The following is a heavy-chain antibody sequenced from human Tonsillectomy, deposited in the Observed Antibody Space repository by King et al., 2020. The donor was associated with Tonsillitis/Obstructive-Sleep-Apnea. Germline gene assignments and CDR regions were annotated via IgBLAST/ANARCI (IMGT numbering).Heavy chain of an antibody. Sequence: VQLVESGGGLIQPGGSLRLSCAASGFTVSSNYMSWVRQAPGKGLEWVSVIYSGGSTYYADSVKGRFTISRDNSKNTLYLQMNSLRAEDTAVYYCARDRPGSSWYSGWFDPWGQGTLVTVSS. CDR1: GFTVSSNY. D-gene: IGHD6-13*01. CDR3: ARDRPGSSWYSGWFDP. V-gene: IGHV3-53*01. CDR2: IYSGGST. J-gene: IGHJ5*02.